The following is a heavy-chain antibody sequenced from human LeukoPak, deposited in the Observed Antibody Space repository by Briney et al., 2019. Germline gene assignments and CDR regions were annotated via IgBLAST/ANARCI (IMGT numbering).Heavy chain of an antibody. Sequence: SETLSLTCTVSGGSISSYYWSWIRQPPGKGLEWIGYIYYSGSTNYNPSLKSRVTISVDTSKNQFSLKLSSVTAADTAVYYCARGQTIFGVVTYYYMDVWGKGTTVTVSS. CDR3: ARGQTIFGVVTYYYMDV. CDR2: IYYSGST. V-gene: IGHV4-59*01. J-gene: IGHJ6*03. D-gene: IGHD3-3*01. CDR1: GGSISSYY.